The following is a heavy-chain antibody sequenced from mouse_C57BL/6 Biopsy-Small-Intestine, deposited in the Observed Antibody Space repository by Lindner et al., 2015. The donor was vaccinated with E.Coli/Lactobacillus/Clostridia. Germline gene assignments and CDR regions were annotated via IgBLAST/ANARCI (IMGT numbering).Heavy chain of an antibody. CDR1: DYTFTGYW. Sequence: VQLQGSGAEVKRPGASVKFSCKATDYTFTGYWIEWIKQRPGHGLEWIGEILPGSGSTKYNEKFRGKATFTADTSSNTAYMQLSSLTTEDSAIYYCARRFYTMDSWGQGTSVSVSS. J-gene: IGHJ4*01. CDR2: ILPGSGST. CDR3: ARRFYTMDS. V-gene: IGHV1-9*01. D-gene: IGHD2-1*01.